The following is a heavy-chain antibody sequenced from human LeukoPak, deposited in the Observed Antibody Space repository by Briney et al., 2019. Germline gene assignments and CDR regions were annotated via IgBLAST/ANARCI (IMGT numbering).Heavy chain of an antibody. J-gene: IGHJ4*02. CDR3: IGVGWQPDY. Sequence: SETLSLTCTVFGDSVTGYFLNWVRQPPGKGLEWIGHIYKIGTNNYNPSLKSRLSISADTSKNQFSLQLRSVTAADTAVYCVIGVGWQPDYWGQGALVTVSS. CDR1: GDSVTGYF. CDR2: IYKIGTN. D-gene: IGHD2-15*01. V-gene: IGHV4-59*02.